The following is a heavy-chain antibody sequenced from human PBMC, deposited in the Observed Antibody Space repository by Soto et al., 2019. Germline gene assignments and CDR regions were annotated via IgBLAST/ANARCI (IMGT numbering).Heavy chain of an antibody. J-gene: IGHJ6*02. CDR2: ISYDGSNK. CDR3: ARDRVWGIQLYISYYYYGMDV. Sequence: QVQLVESGGGVVQPGRSLRLSCAASGFTFSSYAMHWVRQAPGKGLEWVAVISYDGSNKYYADSVKGRFTISRDNSKNTLYLQMNSLRAEDTAVYYCARDRVWGIQLYISYYYYGMDVWGQGTTVTVSS. V-gene: IGHV3-30-3*01. CDR1: GFTFSSYA. D-gene: IGHD5-18*01.